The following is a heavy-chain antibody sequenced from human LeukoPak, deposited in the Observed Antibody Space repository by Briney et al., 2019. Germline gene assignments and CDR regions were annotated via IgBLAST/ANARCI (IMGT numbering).Heavy chain of an antibody. CDR3: ARDPPQITMALLGFDP. V-gene: IGHV1-69*04. Sequence: GASVKVSCKASGGTFSSYAISWVRQAPGQGLEWMGRIIPILGIANYAQKFQGRVTITADKSTSTAYMELSSLRSEDTAVYYCARDPPQITMALLGFDPWGQGTLVTVSS. CDR1: GGTFSSYA. CDR2: IIPILGIA. J-gene: IGHJ5*02. D-gene: IGHD3-10*01.